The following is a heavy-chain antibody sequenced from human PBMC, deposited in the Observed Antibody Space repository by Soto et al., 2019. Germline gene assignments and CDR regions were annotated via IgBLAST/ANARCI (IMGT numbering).Heavy chain of an antibody. J-gene: IGHJ6*02. Sequence: PGGSLRLSCAASGFTFSSYAMHWVRQAPGKGLEWVAVISYDGSNKYYADSVKGRFTISRDNSKNTLYLQMNSLRAEETAVYYCAREFHGIVTSYYYYGMDVWGQGTTVTVSS. CDR1: GFTFSSYA. CDR2: ISYDGSNK. CDR3: AREFHGIVTSYYYYGMDV. D-gene: IGHD3-22*01. V-gene: IGHV3-30-3*01.